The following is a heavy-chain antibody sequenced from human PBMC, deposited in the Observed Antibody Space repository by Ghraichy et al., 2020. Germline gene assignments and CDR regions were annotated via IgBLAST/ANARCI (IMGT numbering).Heavy chain of an antibody. CDR1: GFTFSDHY. D-gene: IGHD4-23*01. J-gene: IGHJ6*02. CDR2: MRNKANSYTT. CDR3: ARGSTVVRFFYYDGMDV. Sequence: GGSLRLSCAASGFTFSDHYMDWVRQAPGKGLEWVARMRNKANSYTTEYAASVRGRFTISRDDSQNSLYLQMNSLRDEDTAVYYCARGSTVVRFFYYDGMDVWGQGTTVTVSS. V-gene: IGHV3-72*01.